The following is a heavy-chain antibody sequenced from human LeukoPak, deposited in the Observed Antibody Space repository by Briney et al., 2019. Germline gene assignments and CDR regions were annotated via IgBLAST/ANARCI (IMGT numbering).Heavy chain of an antibody. Sequence: ASVTVSFTASGYTFTIYGIGGVGQAPGQGGGGVGWISAYNGNTNYKQKLQGRGTITTETATSTAYMELRSLRSDDTAVYYCARDPRLFDYWGQGTLVTVSS. CDR1: GYTFTIYG. V-gene: IGHV1-18*01. CDR3: ARDPRLFDY. CDR2: ISAYNGNT. D-gene: IGHD6-19*01. J-gene: IGHJ4*02.